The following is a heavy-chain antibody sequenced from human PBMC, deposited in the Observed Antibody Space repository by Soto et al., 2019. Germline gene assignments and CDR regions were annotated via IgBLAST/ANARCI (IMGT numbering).Heavy chain of an antibody. CDR3: ARGRFPAERSRYCSSTSCPRVYYYYYYMDV. J-gene: IGHJ6*03. V-gene: IGHV3-7*01. Sequence: GGSLRLSCAASGFTFRSYWMSWVRQAPGKGLEWVANIKQDGSEKYYVDSVKGRFTISRDNAKNSLYLQMNSLRAEDTAVYYCARGRFPAERSRYCSSTSCPRVYYYYYYMDVWGKGTTVTVSS. D-gene: IGHD2-2*01. CDR1: GFTFRSYW. CDR2: IKQDGSEK.